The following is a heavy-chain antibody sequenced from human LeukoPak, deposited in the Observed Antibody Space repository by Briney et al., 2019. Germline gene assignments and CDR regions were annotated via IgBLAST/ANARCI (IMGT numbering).Heavy chain of an antibody. V-gene: IGHV3-30-3*02. CDR3: ANEIRPNDY. Sequence: GGSLRLSCAASGFTFSSYAMHWVRQAPGKGLEWVAVISYDGSNKYYADSVKGRFIISRDNSKNTLYLQMNSLRVEDTAIYYCANEIRPNDYWGRGTLVTVSS. J-gene: IGHJ4*02. CDR2: ISYDGSNK. D-gene: IGHD4-17*01. CDR1: GFTFSSYA.